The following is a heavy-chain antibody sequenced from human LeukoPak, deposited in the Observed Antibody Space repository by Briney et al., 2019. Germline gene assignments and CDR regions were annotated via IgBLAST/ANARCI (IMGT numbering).Heavy chain of an antibody. V-gene: IGHV3-9*01. CDR1: FTXXXYA. J-gene: IGHJ4*02. D-gene: IGHD3-16*01. CDR2: ISWNSGSI. CDR3: AKDRGGYFDY. Sequence: FTXXXYAMHWVRQAPGKGLEWVSGISWNSGSIGYADSVKGRFTISRDNAKNSLYLQMNSLRAEDTALYYCAKDRGGYFDYWGQGTLVTVSS.